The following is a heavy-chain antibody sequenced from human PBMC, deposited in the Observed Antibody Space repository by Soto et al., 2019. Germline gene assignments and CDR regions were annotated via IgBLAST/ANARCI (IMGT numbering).Heavy chain of an antibody. J-gene: IGHJ4*02. V-gene: IGHV1-18*01. Sequence: ASVKVSCKASGYTFTSYGISWVRQAPGQGLEWMGWISAYNGNTNYAQKLQGRVTMTTDTSTSTAYMELRSLRSDDTAVYYCARIRRYCSSTSCYGYYFDYWGQGTLVTVSS. CDR3: ARIRRYCSSTSCYGYYFDY. CDR2: ISAYNGNT. D-gene: IGHD2-2*01. CDR1: GYTFTSYG.